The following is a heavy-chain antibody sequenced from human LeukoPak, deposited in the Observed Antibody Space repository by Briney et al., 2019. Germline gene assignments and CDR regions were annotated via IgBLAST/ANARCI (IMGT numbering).Heavy chain of an antibody. CDR3: ASSPQYCSGGSCYQAGDY. Sequence: GASVKVSCKASGYTFTSYGISWVRQAPGQGLEWMGRIIPIFGIANYAQKFQGRVTITADKSTSTAYMELSSLRSEDTAVYYCASSPQYCSGGSCYQAGDYWGQGTLVTVSS. CDR2: IIPIFGIA. D-gene: IGHD2-15*01. J-gene: IGHJ4*02. CDR1: GYTFTSYG. V-gene: IGHV1-69*04.